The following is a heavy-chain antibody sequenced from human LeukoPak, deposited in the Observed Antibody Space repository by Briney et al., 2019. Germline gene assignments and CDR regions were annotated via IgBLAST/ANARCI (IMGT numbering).Heavy chain of an antibody. CDR2: ISSSSSTI. J-gene: IGHJ4*02. Sequence: GGSLRLSCAASGFTFSSYSMNWVRQAPGKGLEWVSYISSSSSTIYYADSVKGRFTISRDNAKNSLYLQMNSLRAEDTAVYYCAREQPRYYYDSSGYYFFWGQGTLVTVSS. D-gene: IGHD3-22*01. CDR3: AREQPRYYYDSSGYYFF. CDR1: GFTFSSYS. V-gene: IGHV3-48*04.